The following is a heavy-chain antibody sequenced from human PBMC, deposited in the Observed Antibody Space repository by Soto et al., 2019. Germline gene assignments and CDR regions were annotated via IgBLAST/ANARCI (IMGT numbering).Heavy chain of an antibody. CDR1: GFTFSNYA. CDR3: AKDSAAVADTFDC. D-gene: IGHD6-19*01. Sequence: PGGSLRLSCAASGFTFSNYAMSLVRQAPGKGLEWVSTISVSCGGTYYASSVKCRFTISRDNSQITLHLQRNSLRAEDTAVYYCAKDSAAVADTFDCGGQGTLVTVSS. CDR2: ISVSCGGT. V-gene: IGHV3-23*01. J-gene: IGHJ4*02.